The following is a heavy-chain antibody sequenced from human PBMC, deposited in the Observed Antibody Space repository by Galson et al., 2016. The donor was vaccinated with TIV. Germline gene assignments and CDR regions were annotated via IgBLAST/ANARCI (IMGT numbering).Heavy chain of an antibody. CDR1: GYTFTSYY. D-gene: IGHD3-9*01. Sequence: SVKVSCKASGYTFTSYYMHWVRQAPGQGLEWMGIINPSGGRTSYAQKFQGRVTMTSDASTSTVYMDLSSLKSEDTAIYYCARDHPPNEGAVAGYYPFNYYALDLWGQGTTVTVSS. CDR2: INPSGGRT. J-gene: IGHJ6*02. CDR3: ARDHPPNEGAVAGYYPFNYYALDL. V-gene: IGHV1-46*01.